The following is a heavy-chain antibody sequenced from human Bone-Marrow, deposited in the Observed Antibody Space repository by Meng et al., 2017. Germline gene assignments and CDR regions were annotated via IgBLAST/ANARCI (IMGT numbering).Heavy chain of an antibody. CDR2: IYYSGST. CDR3: ARDLSGSYYLSWFDP. CDR1: GGSISSSSYY. D-gene: IGHD1-26*01. Sequence: SETLSLTCTVSGGSISSSSYYWGWIRQPPGKGLEWIGSIYYSGSTYYNPPLKSRVTISVDTSKSQFSLKLSSVAAADTAVYYCARDLSGSYYLSWFDPWGQGTLVTVSS. V-gene: IGHV4-39*07. J-gene: IGHJ5*02.